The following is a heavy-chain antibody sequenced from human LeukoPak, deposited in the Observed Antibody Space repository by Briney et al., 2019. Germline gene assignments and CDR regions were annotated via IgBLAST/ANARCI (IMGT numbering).Heavy chain of an antibody. D-gene: IGHD2-15*01. J-gene: IGHJ4*02. V-gene: IGHV1-18*01. Sequence: ASVKVSCKASGYTFTSYGISWVRQAPGQGLEWMGWISAYNGNTNYAQKLQGRVTMTTGTSTSTAYMELRSLRSDDTAVYYCARDPVVEYCSGGSCYFDYWGQGTLVTVSS. CDR3: ARDPVVEYCSGGSCYFDY. CDR2: ISAYNGNT. CDR1: GYTFTSYG.